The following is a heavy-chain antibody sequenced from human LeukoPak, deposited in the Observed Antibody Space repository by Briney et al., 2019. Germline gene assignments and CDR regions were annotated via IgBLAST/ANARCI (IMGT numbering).Heavy chain of an antibody. CDR1: GFTFSSYS. D-gene: IGHD6-6*01. J-gene: IGHJ6*02. Sequence: KPGGSLRLSCAASGFTFSSYSMNWVRQAPGKGLEWVSSISSSSSYIYYADSVKGRFTISRDNAKNSLYLQMNSLRAEDTAVYYCARVSSDRRTYYYGMDVWGQGTTVTVSS. V-gene: IGHV3-21*01. CDR2: ISSSSSYI. CDR3: ARVSSDRRTYYYGMDV.